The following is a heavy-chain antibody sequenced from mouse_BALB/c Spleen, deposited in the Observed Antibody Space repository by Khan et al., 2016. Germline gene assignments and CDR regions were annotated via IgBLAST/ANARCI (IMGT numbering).Heavy chain of an antibody. V-gene: IGHV5-2*01. D-gene: IGHD1-1*01. J-gene: IGHJ3*01. CDR3: TRHYYGSSFWFAY. CDR2: INSAGNDT. Sequence: EVELVESGGGLVQPGESLKLSCESNEYEFTSHDMSWVRKTPEKRLEMVAAINSAGNDTYYPDTMERRFIISRDNTKKTLYLQINSLSSEDTASYYCTRHYYGSSFWFAYWGQGTLVTVSA. CDR1: EYEFTSHD.